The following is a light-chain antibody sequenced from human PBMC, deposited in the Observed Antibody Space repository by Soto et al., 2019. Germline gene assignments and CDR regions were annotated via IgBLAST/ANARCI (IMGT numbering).Light chain of an antibody. V-gene: IGLV6-57*04. CDR3: PSYDKNNYV. CDR2: DDE. Sequence: NFMLTQAHSVSESPGTTMTISCTRSSGSIASLYVQWFQQRPGRAPTIVIFQQLCALLPAAPGQCPPPLCVPFDDEQRPSGVPDRFSGSIDSSSSSASLTFSGLRTEDEADYCCPSYDKNNYVFGTGTKLTVL. CDR1: SGSIASLYVQWFQQRPGRAPTIVIFQQL. J-gene: IGLJ1*01.